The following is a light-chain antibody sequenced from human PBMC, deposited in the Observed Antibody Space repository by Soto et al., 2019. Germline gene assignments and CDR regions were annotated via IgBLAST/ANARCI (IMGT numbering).Light chain of an antibody. CDR1: SSDVGGYNY. V-gene: IGLV2-14*01. Sequence: QSVLTQPASVSGSPGQSITISCTGTSSDVGGYNYVSWNQQHPGKAPKLMIYEVSNRPSWVSNRFSASKSCNTASLTISGLQAEYVADYYCSSYASISTLLAVFGSGTNATVL. J-gene: IGLJ1*01. CDR3: SSYASISTLLAV. CDR2: EVS.